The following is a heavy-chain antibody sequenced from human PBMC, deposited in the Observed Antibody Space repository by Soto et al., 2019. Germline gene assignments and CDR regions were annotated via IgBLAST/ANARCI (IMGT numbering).Heavy chain of an antibody. CDR3: ARLTGDRDY. D-gene: IGHD7-27*01. Sequence: SETLSLTCAVSGGSLSGGYSWTWIRQPPGKGLEWIGYLYHGGGTKYNPSLQSRVTISVDRSQNQFSLTLNSVTAADTAVYYCARLTGDRDYGGQGTLVTVSS. J-gene: IGHJ4*02. CDR1: GGSLSGGYS. CDR2: LYHGGGT. V-gene: IGHV4-30-2*01.